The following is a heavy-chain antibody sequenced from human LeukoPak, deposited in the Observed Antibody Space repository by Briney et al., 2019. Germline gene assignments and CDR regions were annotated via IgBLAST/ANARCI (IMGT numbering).Heavy chain of an antibody. CDR1: GGSFSGYY. J-gene: IGHJ4*02. CDR2: INHSGST. D-gene: IGHD3-10*01. V-gene: IGHV4-34*01. CDR3: ASFGELLSSGDY. Sequence: SETLSLTCAVYGGSFSGYYWSWIRQPPGKGLEWVGEINHSGSTNYNPSLKSRVTISVDTSKNQFSLKLSSVPAADTAVYYCASFGELLSSGDYWGQGTLVTVSS.